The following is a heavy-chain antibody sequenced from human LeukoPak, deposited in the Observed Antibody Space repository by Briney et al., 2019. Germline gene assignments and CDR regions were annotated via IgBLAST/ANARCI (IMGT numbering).Heavy chain of an antibody. CDR3: AREAPYYDFWSGSLPYFDY. Sequence: SETLSLTCTVSGGSISSYYWSWIRQHPGEGLEWIGYIYYSGSTNYNPSLKSRVTISVDTSKNQFSLKLSSVTAADTAVYYCAREAPYYDFWSGSLPYFDYWGQGTLVTVSS. V-gene: IGHV4-59*01. J-gene: IGHJ4*02. CDR1: GGSISSYY. CDR2: IYYSGST. D-gene: IGHD3-3*01.